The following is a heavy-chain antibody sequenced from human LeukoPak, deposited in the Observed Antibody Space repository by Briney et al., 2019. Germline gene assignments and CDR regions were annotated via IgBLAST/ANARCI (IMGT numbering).Heavy chain of an antibody. J-gene: IGHJ4*02. CDR3: ARGPGYYDEFDY. CDR1: GGTFSSYA. D-gene: IGHD2/OR15-2a*01. CDR2: ISAYNGNT. Sequence: ASVKVSCKASGGTFSSYAISWVRQAPGQGLEWMGWISAYNGNTNYAQKLQGRVTMTTDTSTSTAYMELRSLRSDDTAVYYCARGPGYYDEFDYWGQGTLVTVSS. V-gene: IGHV1-18*01.